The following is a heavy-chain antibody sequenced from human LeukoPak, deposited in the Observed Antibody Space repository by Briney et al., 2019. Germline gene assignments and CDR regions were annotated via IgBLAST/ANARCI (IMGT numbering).Heavy chain of an antibody. J-gene: IGHJ4*02. D-gene: IGHD3-22*01. CDR3: AGGHSSGYYPIDY. Sequence: PGGTLRLSCAASGFTFSSYGMSWVRQAPGKGLEWVSYISSSGSTIYYADSVKGRFTISRDNAKNSLYLQLSSLSAEDTAVYYCAGGHSSGYYPIDYWGQGTLVTVSS. CDR2: ISSSGSTI. V-gene: IGHV3-48*01. CDR1: GFTFSSYG.